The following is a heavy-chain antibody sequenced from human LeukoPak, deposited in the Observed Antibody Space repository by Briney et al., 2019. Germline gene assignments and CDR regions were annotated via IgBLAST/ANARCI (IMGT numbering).Heavy chain of an antibody. CDR1: GGTFSSYA. CDR2: IIPILGIA. V-gene: IGHV1-69*04. D-gene: IGHD5-18*01. J-gene: IGHJ4*02. Sequence: SVKVSCKASGGTFSSYAISWVRQAPGQGLEWMGRIIPILGIANYAQKFQGRVTITADESTSTDYMELSSLRSEDTAVYYCARVDTAMVIDYWGQGTLVTVSS. CDR3: ARVDTAMVIDY.